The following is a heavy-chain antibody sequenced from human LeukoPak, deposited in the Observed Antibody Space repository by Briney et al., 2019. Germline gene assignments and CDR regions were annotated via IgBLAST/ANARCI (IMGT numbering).Heavy chain of an antibody. V-gene: IGHV4-34*01. CDR2: INPSGRI. Sequence: PSETLSLTCAVYGGSFSGYYWTWIRQAPGKGLEWIGEINPSGRISYNPSLKSRLTISVDASKNQFSLKLSSVTAADTAVYYCACVYGSGSPSSWGQGTLVTVSS. D-gene: IGHD3-10*01. CDR1: GGSFSGYY. J-gene: IGHJ5*02. CDR3: ACVYGSGSPSS.